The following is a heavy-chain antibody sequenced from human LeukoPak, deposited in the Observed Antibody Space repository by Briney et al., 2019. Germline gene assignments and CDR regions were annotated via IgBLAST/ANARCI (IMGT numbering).Heavy chain of an antibody. Sequence: AASVTVSCKASGGTFSSYAISWVRQAPGQGLEWMGRIIPIFGTANYAQKFQGRVTITADKSTSTAYMELSSLRSEDTAVYYCARVGESSSWYYFDYWGQGTLVTVAS. D-gene: IGHD6-13*01. CDR2: IIPIFGTA. J-gene: IGHJ4*02. V-gene: IGHV1-69*06. CDR3: ARVGESSSWYYFDY. CDR1: GGTFSSYA.